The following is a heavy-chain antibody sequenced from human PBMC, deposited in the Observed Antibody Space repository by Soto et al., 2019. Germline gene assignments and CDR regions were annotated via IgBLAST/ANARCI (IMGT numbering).Heavy chain of an antibody. CDR2: ISGSGGIT. CDR3: AKENGYSSSWFEFDY. V-gene: IGHV3-23*01. D-gene: IGHD6-13*01. J-gene: IGHJ4*02. Sequence: GGSLRLSCAASGFTFSSYAMSWVRQAPGKGLEWVSAISGSGGITYYADSVKGRFTISRDNSKNTLYLQMNSLRAEDTAVYFCAKENGYSSSWFEFDYWGQGTLVTVSS. CDR1: GFTFSSYA.